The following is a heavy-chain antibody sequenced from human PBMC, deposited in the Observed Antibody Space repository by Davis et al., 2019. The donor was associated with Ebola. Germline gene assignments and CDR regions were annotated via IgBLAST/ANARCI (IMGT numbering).Heavy chain of an antibody. CDR3: ARGLYGDSVGFDY. CDR2: INSDGSST. CDR1: GFTFSSYW. V-gene: IGHV3-74*01. D-gene: IGHD4-17*01. Sequence: HTGGSLRLSCAASGFTFSSYWMHWVRQAPGKGLVWVSRINSDGSSTSYADSVKGRFTISRDNAKNTLYLQMNSLRVEDTAVYFCARGLYGDSVGFDYWGQGTLVTVSS. J-gene: IGHJ4*02.